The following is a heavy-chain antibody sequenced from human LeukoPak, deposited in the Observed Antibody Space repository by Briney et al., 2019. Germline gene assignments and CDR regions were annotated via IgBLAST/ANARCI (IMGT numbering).Heavy chain of an antibody. V-gene: IGHV3-23*01. Sequence: GGSLRLSCAASGFTFSSYAMSWVRQAPGKGMEWVSAISGSGDSTYYADSVKGRFTISRDNSKNTLYLQMNSLRAEDTAVYYCARVPYSYGYGGAYWFDPWGQGTLVTVSS. CDR1: GFTFSSYA. D-gene: IGHD5-18*01. J-gene: IGHJ5*02. CDR3: ARVPYSYGYGGAYWFDP. CDR2: ISGSGDST.